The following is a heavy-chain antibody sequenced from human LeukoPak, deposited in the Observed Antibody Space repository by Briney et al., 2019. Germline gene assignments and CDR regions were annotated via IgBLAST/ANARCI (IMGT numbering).Heavy chain of an antibody. V-gene: IGHV4-39*07. J-gene: IGHJ4*02. CDR3: ARRGWVRGYSRSLFGY. D-gene: IGHD5-12*01. CDR1: GSVSSSIHY. Sequence: PSETLSLTCSVSGSVSSSIHYWGWIRQPPGKGLEWIAHIYYSGSTYYNPSLKSRVTISVDTSKNQFSLKLSSVTAADTAVYYCARRGWVRGYSRSLFGYWGQGSLVTVSS. CDR2: IYYSGST.